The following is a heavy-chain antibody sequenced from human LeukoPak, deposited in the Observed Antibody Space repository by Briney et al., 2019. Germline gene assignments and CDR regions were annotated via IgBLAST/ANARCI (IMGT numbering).Heavy chain of an antibody. D-gene: IGHD2-21*01. Sequence: ASVKVSCKASGYTFTSYEIIWVRQATGQGLEWMGWMNTNSGHTAYAQKFQGRVTMTAFTSISTAYLELSSLGSEDTSVYYCARNFQGLGYWGQGTLVTVSS. CDR2: MNTNSGHT. J-gene: IGHJ4*02. CDR1: GYTFTSYE. CDR3: ARNFQGLGY. V-gene: IGHV1-8*01.